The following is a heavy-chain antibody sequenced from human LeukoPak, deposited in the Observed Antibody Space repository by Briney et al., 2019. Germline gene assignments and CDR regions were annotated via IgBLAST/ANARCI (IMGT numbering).Heavy chain of an antibody. CDR3: ARGPPNWGYDY. Sequence: ASVNVSCKASGYTFTSYDFNWVRQATGQRPEWMGWMSPNSGDTGYAQKFQDRVTMTRNTSISAAYMELSSLRSDDTAVYYCARGPPNWGYDYWGPGTLVTVSS. J-gene: IGHJ4*02. V-gene: IGHV1-8*01. D-gene: IGHD7-27*01. CDR1: GYTFTSYD. CDR2: MSPNSGDT.